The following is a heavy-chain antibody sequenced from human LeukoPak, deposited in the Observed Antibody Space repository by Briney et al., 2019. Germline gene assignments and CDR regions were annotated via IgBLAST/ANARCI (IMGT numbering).Heavy chain of an antibody. Sequence: ASVKVSCKASGYTFTSYYMHWVRQAPGQGLEWMGIINPSGGSTSYAQKFQGRVTMTRDTSTSTVYMELSSLRSEDTAVYYCASSGFRIMITFGGVIAGGWFDPWGQGTLVTVSS. V-gene: IGHV1-46*01. J-gene: IGHJ5*02. D-gene: IGHD3-16*02. CDR2: INPSGGST. CDR1: GYTFTSYY. CDR3: ASSGFRIMITFGGVIAGGWFDP.